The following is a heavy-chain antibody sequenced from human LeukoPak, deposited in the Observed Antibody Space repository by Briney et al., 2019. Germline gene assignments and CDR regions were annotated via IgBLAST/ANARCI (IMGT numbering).Heavy chain of an antibody. J-gene: IGHJ6*02. V-gene: IGHV3-33*01. Sequence: GGSLRLSCAASGFTFSNYGMHWVRQAPGKGLEWVAVILSDGSKEFYKDSVKGRFTISRDNAGKSLFLQMNSLRVEDTAVYFCAGFPGYSYGDLSYYGLRVWGQGTTVTVSS. CDR1: GFTFSNYG. CDR2: ILSDGSKE. D-gene: IGHD5-18*01. CDR3: AGFPGYSYGDLSYYGLRV.